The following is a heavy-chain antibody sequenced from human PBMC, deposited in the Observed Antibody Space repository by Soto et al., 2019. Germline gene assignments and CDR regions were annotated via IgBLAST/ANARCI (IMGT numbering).Heavy chain of an antibody. J-gene: IGHJ6*02. V-gene: IGHV3-23*01. D-gene: IGHD2-15*01. CDR3: AKSNRAGIRYCSGGSCYEGYHGMDV. Sequence: PGGSLRLSCAASGFTFSSYAMSWVRQAPGKGLEWVSAISGSGGSTYYADSVKGRFTISRDNSKNTLYLQMNSLRAEDTAVYYCAKSNRAGIRYCSGGSCYEGYHGMDVWGQGTTVTVSS. CDR2: ISGSGGST. CDR1: GFTFSSYA.